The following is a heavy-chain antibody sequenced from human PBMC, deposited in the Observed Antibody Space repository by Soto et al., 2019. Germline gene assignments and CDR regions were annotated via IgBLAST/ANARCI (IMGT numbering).Heavy chain of an antibody. CDR2: IYPADSDT. V-gene: IGHV5-51*01. D-gene: IGHD2-21*01. J-gene: IGHJ4*02. Sequence: GESLKISCKGSGYSFTSYWIGWVRQMPGKGLEWMGLIYPADSDTRYSPSFQGQVTISTDKSISTAYLQWSSLKASDTAMYYCARHPPYYGSGRCYYFDFWGQGTLVTVSS. CDR3: ARHPPYYGSGRCYYFDF. CDR1: GYSFTSYW.